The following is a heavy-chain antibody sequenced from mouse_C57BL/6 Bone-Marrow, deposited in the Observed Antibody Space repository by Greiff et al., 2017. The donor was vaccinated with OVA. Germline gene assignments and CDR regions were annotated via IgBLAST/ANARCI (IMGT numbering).Heavy chain of an antibody. CDR3: TRRGIYYDYDGFAY. J-gene: IGHJ3*01. D-gene: IGHD2-4*01. V-gene: IGHV5S21*01. Sequence: EVNLVESGEGLVKPGGSLKLSCAASGFTFSSYAMSWVRQTPEKRLEWVAYISSGGDYIYYADTVKGRFTISRDNARNTLYLQMSSLKSEDTAMYYCTRRGIYYDYDGFAYWGQGTLVTVSA. CDR1: GFTFSSYA. CDR2: ISSGGDYI.